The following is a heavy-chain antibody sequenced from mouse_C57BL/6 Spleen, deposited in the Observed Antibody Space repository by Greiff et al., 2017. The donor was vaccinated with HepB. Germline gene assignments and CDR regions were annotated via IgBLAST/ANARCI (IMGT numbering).Heavy chain of an antibody. Sequence: QVQLKQPGAELVKPGASVKLSCKASGYTFTSYWMHWVKQRPGQGLEWIGMIHPNSGSTNYNEKFKSKATLTVDKSSSTAYMQLSSLTSEDSAVYYCAREAIYYGSSFDFDYWGQGTTLTVSS. CDR2: IHPNSGST. D-gene: IGHD1-1*01. CDR1: GYTFTSYW. J-gene: IGHJ2*01. V-gene: IGHV1-64*01. CDR3: AREAIYYGSSFDFDY.